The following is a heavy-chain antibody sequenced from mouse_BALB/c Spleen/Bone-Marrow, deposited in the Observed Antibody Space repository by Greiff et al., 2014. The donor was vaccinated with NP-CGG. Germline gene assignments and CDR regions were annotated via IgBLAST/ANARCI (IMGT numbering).Heavy chain of an antibody. J-gene: IGHJ3*01. V-gene: IGHV5-9-2*01. Sequence: EVQLVESGGGLVKSGGPLKLSCAASGFTFNSYGMSWVRQTPEKRLEWVATISGGGSYTFYPDSVKGRFTISRDNAKNNLYLQRSSLRSEDTALYYCARHAYYDQTEVSFVYWGQGTLVTVSA. CDR3: ARHAYYDQTEVSFVY. CDR2: ISGGGSYT. CDR1: GFTFNSYG. D-gene: IGHD2-4*01.